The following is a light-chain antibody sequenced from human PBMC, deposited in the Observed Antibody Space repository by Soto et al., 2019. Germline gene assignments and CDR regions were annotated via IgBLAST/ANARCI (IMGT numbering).Light chain of an antibody. CDR3: QQRSNLWT. CDR2: DAS. Sequence: EIVLTQSPATLSLSPGERATLSCRASQSVSSYLAWYQQKPGQAPRLLIYDASNRATGIPARFSGSGSGTGCTHAIGSLGPEDFAVYYCQQRSNLWTFGQGTKVEVK. V-gene: IGKV3-11*01. J-gene: IGKJ1*01. CDR1: QSVSSY.